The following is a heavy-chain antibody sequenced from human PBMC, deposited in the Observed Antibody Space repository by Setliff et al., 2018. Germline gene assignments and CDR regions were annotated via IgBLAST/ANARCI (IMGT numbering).Heavy chain of an antibody. CDR1: GYTLTELS. CDR2: FDPEDGET. Sequence: VASVKVSCKVSGYTLTELSMHWVRQAPGKGLEWMGGFDPEDGETIYAQKFQGRVTTTEDTSTDTAYMELSSLRSEDTAVYYCATDPSRIAVAGHDAFDIWGQGTMVTVSS. V-gene: IGHV1-24*01. D-gene: IGHD6-19*01. J-gene: IGHJ3*02. CDR3: ATDPSRIAVAGHDAFDI.